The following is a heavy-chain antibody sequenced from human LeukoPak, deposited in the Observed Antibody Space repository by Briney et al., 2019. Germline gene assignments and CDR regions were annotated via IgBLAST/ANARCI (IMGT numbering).Heavy chain of an antibody. V-gene: IGHV4-59*01. CDR1: GGSISSYY. CDR2: IYYSGST. J-gene: IGHJ4*02. Sequence: SETLSLTCTVSGGSISSYYWSWIRQPPGKGLEWIWYIYYSGSTNYNPSLKSRVTISVDTSKNQFSLKLSSVTAADTAVYYCARNGYSYGNGLDYWGQGTLVTVSS. D-gene: IGHD5-18*01. CDR3: ARNGYSYGNGLDY.